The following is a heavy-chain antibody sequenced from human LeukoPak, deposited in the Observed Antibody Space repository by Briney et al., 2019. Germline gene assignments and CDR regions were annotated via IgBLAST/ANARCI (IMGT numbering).Heavy chain of an antibody. V-gene: IGHV3-9*01. CDR1: GFTFDDYA. D-gene: IGHD2-15*01. CDR2: ISWNSGSI. Sequence: PGGSLRLSCAASGFTFDDYAMHWVRQAPGKGLEWVSGISWNSGSIGYADSVKGRFTISRDNAKNSLYLQMNSLRAEDTALYYCAKDRDCSGGSCYSSLDYWGQGTLVTVSS. J-gene: IGHJ4*02. CDR3: AKDRDCSGGSCYSSLDY.